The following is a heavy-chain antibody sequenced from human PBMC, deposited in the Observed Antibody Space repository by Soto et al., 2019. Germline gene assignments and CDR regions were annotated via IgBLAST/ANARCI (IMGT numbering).Heavy chain of an antibody. D-gene: IGHD3-3*01. J-gene: IGHJ6*02. CDR1: GGTFSSYA. CDR3: ARNLEPGGVVISRPYYYYGMDV. V-gene: IGHV1-69*13. CDR2: IIPIFGTA. Sequence: SVKVSCKASGGTFSSYAISWVRQAPGQGLEWMGGIIPIFGTANYAQKFQGRVTITADESTSTAYMELSSLRSEDTAVYYCARNLEPGGVVISRPYYYYGMDVWGQGTTVTVS.